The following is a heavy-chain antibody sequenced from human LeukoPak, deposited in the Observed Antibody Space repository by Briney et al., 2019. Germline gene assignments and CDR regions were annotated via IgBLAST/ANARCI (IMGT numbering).Heavy chain of an antibody. CDR3: AKDLINRIEAVGPIDY. Sequence: GGSLRLSCAASGFSFTTYAMSWVRQAPGKGLEWVSTVIGSGGRTFYADSVKGRFTISKDNTKKILYLQMSSLRAEDTAVYYCAKDLINRIEAVGPIDYWGQGTLVTVSS. J-gene: IGHJ4*02. V-gene: IGHV3-23*01. CDR2: VIGSGGRT. CDR1: GFSFTTYA. D-gene: IGHD6-13*01.